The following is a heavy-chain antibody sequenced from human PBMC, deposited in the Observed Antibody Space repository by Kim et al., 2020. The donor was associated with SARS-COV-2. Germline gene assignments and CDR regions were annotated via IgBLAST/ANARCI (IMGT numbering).Heavy chain of an antibody. D-gene: IGHD6-19*01. CDR1: GFTFNSYV. Sequence: GGSLRLSCAASGFTFNSYVMSWVRQAPGKGLEWVSAISDTGGTTYVDSVKGRFTISSDNSKNTLSLQRNSLRAEDTAVYYCAKSISGWYIFDYWGQGSLVTVSS. V-gene: IGHV3-23*01. CDR3: AKSISGWYIFDY. CDR2: ISDTGGTT. J-gene: IGHJ4*02.